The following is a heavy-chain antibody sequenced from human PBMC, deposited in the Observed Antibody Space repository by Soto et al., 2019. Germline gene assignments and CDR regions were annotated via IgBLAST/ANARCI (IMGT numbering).Heavy chain of an antibody. D-gene: IGHD5-18*01. CDR1: GFTFSNDW. V-gene: IGHV3-15*01. CDR3: KTHALSYSRGH. CDR2: IITVTDGGTT. J-gene: IGHJ4*02. Sequence: EVQLVESGGGLTKPGGSLRLSCAASGFTFSNDWMNWVRQAPGKGLEWVARIITVTDGGTTDYAERVRVRFFSSRDESKSKLYPKIISLKTTDADICVSKTHALSYSRGHWGQGTLVTVAS.